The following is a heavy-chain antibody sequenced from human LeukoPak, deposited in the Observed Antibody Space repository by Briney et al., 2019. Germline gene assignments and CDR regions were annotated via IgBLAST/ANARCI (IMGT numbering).Heavy chain of an antibody. D-gene: IGHD6-13*01. J-gene: IGHJ5*02. CDR1: GGSFSGYY. V-gene: IGHV4-34*01. CDR2: INHSGST. CDR3: ARDAPVKKAAAGNWFDP. Sequence: SETLSLTCAVYGGSFSGYYWSWIRQPPGKGLEWIGEINHSGSTNYNPSLKSRVTISVDTSKNQFSLKLSSVTAADTAVYYCARDAPVKKAAAGNWFDPWGQGTLVTVSS.